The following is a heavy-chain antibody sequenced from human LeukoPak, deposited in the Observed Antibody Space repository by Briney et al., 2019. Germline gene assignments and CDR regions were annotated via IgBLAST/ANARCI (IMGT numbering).Heavy chain of an antibody. CDR2: INHSGST. CDR1: GGSFSGYY. D-gene: IGHD6-13*01. V-gene: IGHV4-34*01. J-gene: IGHJ6*03. Sequence: SETLSLTCAVYGGSFSGYYWSWIRQPPGKGLEWIGEINHSGSTNYSPSLKSRVTISVDTSKNQFSLKLSSVTAADTAVYYCARVLYSSSTYYYYYYMDVWGKGTTVTVSS. CDR3: ARVLYSSSTYYYYYYMDV.